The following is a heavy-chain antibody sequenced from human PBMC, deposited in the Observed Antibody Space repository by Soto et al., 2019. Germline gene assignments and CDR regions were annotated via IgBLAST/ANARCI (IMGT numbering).Heavy chain of an antibody. D-gene: IGHD3-10*01. J-gene: IGHJ3*02. V-gene: IGHV3-53*02. CDR3: ARDRPGDEGDGFDI. CDR1: GLTVSSNY. Sequence: EVQLVETGGGLIQPGGSLRLSCAASGLTVSSNYMNWVRQAPGKGLEWVSVLYSGGSTHYAGSVKGRFIISGDNSKNTLYLQMNSLRVEDTAVYYCARDRPGDEGDGFDIWGHGTMVTVSS. CDR2: LYSGGST.